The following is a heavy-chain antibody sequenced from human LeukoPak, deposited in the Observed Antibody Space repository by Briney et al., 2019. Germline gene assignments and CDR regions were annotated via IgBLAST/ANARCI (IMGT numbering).Heavy chain of an antibody. Sequence: PSETLSLTCAVYGGSFSGYYWSWIRQPPGKGLEWIGEINHSGSTNYNPSLKSRVTISVDTSKNQFSLKLSFVTAADTAVYYCARAALGYCSGGSCRNDAFDIWGQGTMVTVSS. CDR2: INHSGST. D-gene: IGHD2-15*01. V-gene: IGHV4-34*01. J-gene: IGHJ3*02. CDR3: ARAALGYCSGGSCRNDAFDI. CDR1: GGSFSGYY.